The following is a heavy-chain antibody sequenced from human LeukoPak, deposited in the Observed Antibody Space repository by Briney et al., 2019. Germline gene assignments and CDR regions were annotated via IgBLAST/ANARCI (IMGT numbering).Heavy chain of an antibody. CDR2: IYYSGST. V-gene: IGHV4-59*01. CDR1: GGSISSYY. D-gene: IGHD2-2*01. J-gene: IGHJ6*03. CDR3: ARARYCSSTSCRPLRYYYYYMDV. Sequence: SETLSLTCTVSGGSISSYYWSWIRQPPGKGLEWIGYIYYSGSTNYNPSLKSRVTISVDTSKNQFSPKLSSVTTADTAVYYCARARYCSSTSCRPLRYYYYYMDVWGKGTTVTVSS.